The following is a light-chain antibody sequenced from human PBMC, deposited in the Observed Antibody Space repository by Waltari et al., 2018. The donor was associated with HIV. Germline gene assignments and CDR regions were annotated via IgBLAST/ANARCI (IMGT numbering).Light chain of an antibody. CDR2: EVS. Sequence: QSALTQPASVSGSPGQSITISCTGTSGDVGGYNYVSWYQQHPGKAPKLMIYEVSNRPSGVANRFSCSKSGNTAFLTISGLQADDEADYYCSSYTSSSTLVFGGGTKLTVL. J-gene: IGLJ3*02. CDR1: SGDVGGYNY. V-gene: IGLV2-14*01. CDR3: SSYTSSSTLV.